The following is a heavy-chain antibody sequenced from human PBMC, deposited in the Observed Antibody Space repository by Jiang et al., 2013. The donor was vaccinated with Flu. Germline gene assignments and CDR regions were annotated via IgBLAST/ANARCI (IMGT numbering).Heavy chain of an antibody. J-gene: IGHJ4*02. CDR3: ARGGGPVTTIVVALDY. CDR1: GGSISSGDYY. Sequence: GSGLVKPSQTLSLTCTVSGGSISSGDYYWSWIRQPPGKGLEYIGYIYYSGNTYYNPSLQSRVIISVDTSKNQFSLNLNSVTAADTAVYYCARGGGPVTTIVVALDYWGQGNPGHRLL. V-gene: IGHV4-30-4*01. D-gene: IGHD3-22*01. CDR2: IYYSGNT.